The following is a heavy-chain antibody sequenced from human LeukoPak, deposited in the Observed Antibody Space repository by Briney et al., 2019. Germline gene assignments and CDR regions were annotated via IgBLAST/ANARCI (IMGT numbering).Heavy chain of an antibody. CDR3: ARPNGGLYDAFDI. Sequence: ASVKVSCKASGYTFTSYAMHWVRQAPGQRREWMGWINAGNGNTKYSQEFQGRVTITRDTSASTAYMELSSLRSEDMAVYYCARPNGGLYDAFDIWGQGTMVTVSS. V-gene: IGHV1-3*03. J-gene: IGHJ3*02. CDR2: INAGNGNT. CDR1: GYTFTSYA.